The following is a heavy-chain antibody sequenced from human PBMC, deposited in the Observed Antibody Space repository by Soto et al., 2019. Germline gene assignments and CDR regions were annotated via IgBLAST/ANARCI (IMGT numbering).Heavy chain of an antibody. CDR1: GYTITSYG. J-gene: IGHJ3*02. Sequence: ASVKVSCKTSGYTITSYGIIWVRQAPGQGLEWMGWISAYNGNTNYAQKLQGRVTMTTDTSTSTAYMELRSLRSDDTAVYYCARAVMITFGSDAFDIWGQGTMVTVSS. CDR2: ISAYNGNT. D-gene: IGHD3-16*01. V-gene: IGHV1-18*01. CDR3: ARAVMITFGSDAFDI.